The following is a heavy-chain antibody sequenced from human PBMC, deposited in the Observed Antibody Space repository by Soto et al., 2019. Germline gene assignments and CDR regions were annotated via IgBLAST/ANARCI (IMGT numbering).Heavy chain of an antibody. CDR3: ARYSNNWFQTEGMDV. D-gene: IGHD6-13*01. V-gene: IGHV4-4*07. Sequence: PSETLSLTCTVSVDSITTYYCIFSGQPSGKGLEWIGRIDASGNTNYNPSLNSRVTMSIDTSKKQFSLKLTSVTAADTAIYYCARYSNNWFQTEGMDVWGQGTTVTVSS. CDR1: VDSITTYY. CDR2: IDASGNT. J-gene: IGHJ6*02.